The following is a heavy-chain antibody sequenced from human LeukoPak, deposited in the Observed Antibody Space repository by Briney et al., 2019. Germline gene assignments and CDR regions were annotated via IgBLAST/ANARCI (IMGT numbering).Heavy chain of an antibody. V-gene: IGHV3-23*01. CDR2: IRASGGTA. Sequence: GGSLRLSCAASGFTFSNYAMSWVRQAPGKGLEWVSAIRASGGTAYYADSVKGRFTISGDNSKNTLYLQMNSLRAEDTAVYYCAKVWAHDGSGNPYWHFDLWGRGTLVTVSS. CDR3: AKVWAHDGSGNPYWHFDL. J-gene: IGHJ2*01. CDR1: GFTFSNYA. D-gene: IGHD3-10*01.